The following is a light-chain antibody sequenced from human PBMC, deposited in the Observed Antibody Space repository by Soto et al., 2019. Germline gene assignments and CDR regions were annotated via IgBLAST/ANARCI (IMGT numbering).Light chain of an antibody. CDR3: QKYNSAPQT. CDR1: QGISTY. J-gene: IGKJ3*01. Sequence: DIQMTQSPSSLSASVGDRVTITCRASQGISTYLAWYQQKPGKVPKLLIYEASSLQSGVLSRFSGSGSGTDFTLTISSLQPEDAATYYCQKYNSAPQTFGPGTKVDI. V-gene: IGKV1-27*01. CDR2: EAS.